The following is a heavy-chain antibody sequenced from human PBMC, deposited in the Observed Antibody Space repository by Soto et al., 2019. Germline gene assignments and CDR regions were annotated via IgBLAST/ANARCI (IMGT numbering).Heavy chain of an antibody. CDR3: ARHQSHSSSYVDP. CDR1: GGSISSSSYY. CDR2: IYYSGST. Sequence: SETLSLTCTVSGGSISSSSYYWGWIRQPPGKGLEWIGSIYYSGSTYYNPSLKSRVTISVDTSKNQFSLKLSSVTAADTAVYYCARHQSHSSSYVDPWGQGTLITVS. J-gene: IGHJ5*02. V-gene: IGHV4-39*01. D-gene: IGHD6-13*01.